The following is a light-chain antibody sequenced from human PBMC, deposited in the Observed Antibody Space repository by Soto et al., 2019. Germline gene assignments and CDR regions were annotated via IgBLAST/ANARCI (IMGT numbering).Light chain of an antibody. CDR2: GAS. CDR3: QQYNNWPPIT. CDR1: QSVSSN. Sequence: EIVMAQSPATLSVSPGERATLTCRASQSVSSNLAWYQQKPGQAPRLLIYGASSRATGMPDRFSGSGSGTDFTLTIRRLEPEDFAVYYCQQYNNWPPITFGQGTRLEIK. V-gene: IGKV3D-15*01. J-gene: IGKJ5*01.